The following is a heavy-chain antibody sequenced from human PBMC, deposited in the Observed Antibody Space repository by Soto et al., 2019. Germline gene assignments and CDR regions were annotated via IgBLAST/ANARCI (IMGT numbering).Heavy chain of an antibody. CDR1: GYTFTSYA. Sequence: ASVKVSCKASGYTFTSYAMHWVRQAPGQRLEWMGWINAGNGNTKYSQKFQGRVTITRDTSTSTAYMELRRLRSDDTAVYYCARDVAADGLDPWGQGTLVTVSS. J-gene: IGHJ5*02. D-gene: IGHD6-13*01. V-gene: IGHV1-3*01. CDR2: INAGNGNT. CDR3: ARDVAADGLDP.